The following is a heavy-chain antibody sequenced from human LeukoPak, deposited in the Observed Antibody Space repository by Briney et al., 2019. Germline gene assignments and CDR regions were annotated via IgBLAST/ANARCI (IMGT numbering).Heavy chain of an antibody. D-gene: IGHD1-26*01. V-gene: IGHV4-34*01. CDR2: INHSGST. CDR1: GGSFSGYY. CDR3: ASWISGNYQYFQH. J-gene: IGHJ1*01. Sequence: PSETLSLTCAVYGGSFSGYYWSWIRQPPGKGLEWIGEINHSGSTNYNPSLKSRVTISVDTSKNQFSLKLSSVTAANTAVYYCASWISGNYQYFQHWGQGTLVTVSS.